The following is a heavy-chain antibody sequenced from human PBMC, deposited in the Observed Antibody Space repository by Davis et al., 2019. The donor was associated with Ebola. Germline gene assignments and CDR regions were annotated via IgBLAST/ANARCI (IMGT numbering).Heavy chain of an antibody. CDR3: ARGAFSMMVVPRDYYYGMDV. J-gene: IGHJ6*02. D-gene: IGHD3-22*01. CDR2: INPNSGGT. Sequence: ASVKVSCKASGYTFTGYYMHWVRQAPGQGLEWMGRINPNSGGTNYALKFQGRVTMTRDTSISTAYMELSRLRSDDTAVYYCARGAFSMMVVPRDYYYGMDVWGQGTTVTVSS. CDR1: GYTFTGYY. V-gene: IGHV1-2*06.